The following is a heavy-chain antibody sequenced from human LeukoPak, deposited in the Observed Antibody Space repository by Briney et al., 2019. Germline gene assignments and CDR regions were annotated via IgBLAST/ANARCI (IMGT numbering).Heavy chain of an antibody. CDR3: AKGLTGSTREYYFDY. J-gene: IGHJ4*02. D-gene: IGHD3-10*01. CDR1: GFTFSSYA. CDR2: ISGSGGST. Sequence: GGSLRLSCAASGFTFSSYAMSWVRQAPGKGLEWVSAISGSGGSTYYADSVKGRFTISRDNSKNTLYLQMNSLRAEDTAVYYCAKGLTGSTREYYFDYWGQGTLVTVSS. V-gene: IGHV3-23*01.